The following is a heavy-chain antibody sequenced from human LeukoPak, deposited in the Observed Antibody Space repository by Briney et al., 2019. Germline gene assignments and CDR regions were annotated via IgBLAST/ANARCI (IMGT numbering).Heavy chain of an antibody. D-gene: IGHD2-2*02. CDR2: INPNSGGT. CDR1: GYIFTDYY. CDR3: ASNYCSSTSCYTLDY. V-gene: IGHV1-2*02. J-gene: IGHJ4*02. Sequence: ASVKVSCKASGYIFTDYYIHWIRQAPGQGREWMGWINPNSGGTNYAQKFQGRVTMTRDTPISTAYMELSRLRSDDTAVYYCASNYCSSTSCYTLDYWGQGTLVTVSS.